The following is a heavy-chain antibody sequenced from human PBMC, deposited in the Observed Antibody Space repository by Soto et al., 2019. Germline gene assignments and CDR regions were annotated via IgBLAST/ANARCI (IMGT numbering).Heavy chain of an antibody. CDR1: GYTFTGYY. Sequence: ASVKVSCKASGYTFTGYYMHWVRQAPGQGLEWMGWINPNSGGTNYAQKFQGWVTMTRDTSISTAYMELSRLRSADTAVYYCARASLSDILTGYYYYYSGMDVWGQGTTVTVSS. CDR2: INPNSGGT. V-gene: IGHV1-2*04. J-gene: IGHJ6*02. CDR3: ARASLSDILTGYYYYYSGMDV. D-gene: IGHD3-9*01.